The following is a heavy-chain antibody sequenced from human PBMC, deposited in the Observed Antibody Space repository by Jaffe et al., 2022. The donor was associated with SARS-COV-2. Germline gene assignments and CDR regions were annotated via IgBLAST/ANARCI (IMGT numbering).Heavy chain of an antibody. D-gene: IGHD3-9*01. V-gene: IGHV4-38-2*02. CDR1: GYSISSGYY. J-gene: IGHJ3*02. CDR3: ARDYDTLTGYYMNGFEI. Sequence: QVHLQESGPGLVKPSETLSLTCSVSGYSISSGYYWGWIRQPPGKGLEWIGTIHHGGSTYYKLSLKSRVTMSVDMSKNQFSLKLNSVTAADTAVYYCARDYDTLTGYYMNGFEIWGQGTMVTVSS. CDR2: IHHGGST.